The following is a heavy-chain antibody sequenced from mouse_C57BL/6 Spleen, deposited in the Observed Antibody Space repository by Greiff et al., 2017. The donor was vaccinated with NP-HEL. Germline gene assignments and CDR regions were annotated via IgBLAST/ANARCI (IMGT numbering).Heavy chain of an antibody. CDR2: ISDGGSYT. V-gene: IGHV5-4*03. CDR1: GFTFSSYA. D-gene: IGHD6-1*01. J-gene: IGHJ4*01. Sequence: DVKLVESGGGLVKPGGSLKLSCAASGFTFSSYAMSWVRQTPEKRLEWVATISDGGSYTYYPDNVKGRFTISRDNAKNNLYLQMSHLKSEDTAMYYCARGAGCMDYWGQGTSVTVSS. CDR3: ARGAGCMDY.